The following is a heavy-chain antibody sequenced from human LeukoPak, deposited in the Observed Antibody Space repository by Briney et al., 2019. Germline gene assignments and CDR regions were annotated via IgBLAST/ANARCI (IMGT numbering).Heavy chain of an antibody. J-gene: IGHJ4*02. V-gene: IGHV4-30-4*01. D-gene: IGHD6-6*01. CDR1: GGSISSGDYY. Sequence: SETLSLTCTVSGGSISSGDYYWSWICQPPEKGLEWIGYIYYRGSTYYNPSLKSRLTISVDTSKNQFSLRLSSVTAADTAVYYCARGSWSSSIDYWGQGTLVTVSS. CDR3: ARGSWSSSIDY. CDR2: IYYRGST.